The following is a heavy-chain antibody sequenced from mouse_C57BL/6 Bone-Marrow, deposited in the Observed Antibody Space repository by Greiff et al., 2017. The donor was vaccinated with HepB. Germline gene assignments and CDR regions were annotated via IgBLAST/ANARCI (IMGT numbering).Heavy chain of an antibody. D-gene: IGHD1-1*01. CDR1: GFTFSDAW. J-gene: IGHJ4*01. CDR3: TRPYYYGSSYHYAMDY. CDR2: IRNKANNHAT. V-gene: IGHV6-6*01. Sequence: EVKLMESGGGLVQPGGSMKLSCAASGFTFSDAWMDWVRQSPEKGLEWVAEIRNKANNHATYYAESVKGRFTISRDDSKSSVYLQMNSLRAEDTGIYYCTRPYYYGSSYHYAMDYWGQGTSVTVSS.